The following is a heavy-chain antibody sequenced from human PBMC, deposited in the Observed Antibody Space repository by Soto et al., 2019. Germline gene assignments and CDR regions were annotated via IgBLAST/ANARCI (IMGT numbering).Heavy chain of an antibody. CDR1: GYIFTSYG. V-gene: IGHV1-18*01. D-gene: IGHD3-22*01. J-gene: IGHJ6*02. CDR3: ARGGYYDSSGSRNYHYYGMDV. Sequence: QVQVVQSGGEVKKPGASVRVSCKTSGYIFTSYGISWVRQAPGQGLEWLGWISPYDDNTNSAQNLQGRVRMTTDTSTRTAYMELRSLRSDDTAVYYCARGGYYDSSGSRNYHYYGMDVWGQGTTITVS. CDR2: ISPYDDNT.